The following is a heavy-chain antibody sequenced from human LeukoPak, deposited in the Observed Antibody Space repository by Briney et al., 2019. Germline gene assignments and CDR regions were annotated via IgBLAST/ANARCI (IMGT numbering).Heavy chain of an antibody. CDR3: ARLSGSGSYYTNYYYYYGMDV. CDR2: ISGSGGIA. D-gene: IGHD3-10*01. CDR1: GFTFSSYA. J-gene: IGHJ6*02. V-gene: IGHV3-23*01. Sequence: GSSLRLSCAASGFTFSSYAMSWVRQAPGKGLEWVSAISGSGGIAYYADSVKGRFTISRDNSKNTLYLQMNSLRAEDTAVYYCARLSGSGSYYTNYYYYYGMDVWGQGTTVTVSS.